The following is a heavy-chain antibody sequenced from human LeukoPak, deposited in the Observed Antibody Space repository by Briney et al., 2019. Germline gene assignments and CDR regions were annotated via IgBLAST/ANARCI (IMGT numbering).Heavy chain of an antibody. CDR1: AITFSNSW. CDR3: ARHLAGDSLYRHFDY. J-gene: IGHJ4*02. D-gene: IGHD5/OR15-5a*01. Sequence: GGSLRLSCTASAITFSNSWMSWVRQAPGKGLEWVANIKQDGSETNYVDSVKGRFTISRDNAKNSLFLQTNSLRGEDTGIYYCARHLAGDSLYRHFDYWGQGTLDTVSS. CDR2: IKQDGSET. V-gene: IGHV3-7*04.